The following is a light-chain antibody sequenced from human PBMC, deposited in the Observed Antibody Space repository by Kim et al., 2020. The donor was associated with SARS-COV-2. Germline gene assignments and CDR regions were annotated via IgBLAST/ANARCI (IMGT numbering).Light chain of an antibody. CDR2: AAS. V-gene: IGKV1-27*01. CDR3: QKYNSAPWT. Sequence: APVGDRVTSTCRASQDIANALAWYQQKPGKVPKVLIYAASTLQTGVPSRFSGSGSGTEFTLTIGSLQTEDVATYYCQKYNSAPWTFGPGTKVDIK. CDR1: QDIANA. J-gene: IGKJ1*01.